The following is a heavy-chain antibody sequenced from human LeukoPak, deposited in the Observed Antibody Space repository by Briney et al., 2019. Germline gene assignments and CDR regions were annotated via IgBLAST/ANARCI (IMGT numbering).Heavy chain of an antibody. J-gene: IGHJ1*01. CDR2: INPNSGGT. V-gene: IGHV1-2*02. D-gene: IGHD3-22*01. CDR3: ATSSGYYVGYIRH. Sequence: ASVKVSCKASGYTLTVYYMHWVRHAPGQGLEWMGWINPNSGGTNYAQKFQGRVTMTRDTSISTAYMELSSLRSDDTAGYYCATSSGYYVGYIRHWGQGTLVTVSS. CDR1: GYTLTVYY.